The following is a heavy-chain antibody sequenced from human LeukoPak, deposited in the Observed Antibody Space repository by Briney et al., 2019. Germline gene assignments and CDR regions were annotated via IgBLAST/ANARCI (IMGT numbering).Heavy chain of an antibody. CDR3: ARARGLDFWSGYYAH. J-gene: IGHJ4*02. CDR1: GGPFSGYY. D-gene: IGHD3-3*01. CDR2: INHSGST. Sequence: SETLSLTCAVYGGPFSGYYWSWIRQPPGKGLEWIGEINHSGSTNYNPSLKSRVTISVDTSKNQFSLKLSSVTAADTAVYYCARARGLDFWSGYYAHWGQGTLVTVSS. V-gene: IGHV4-34*01.